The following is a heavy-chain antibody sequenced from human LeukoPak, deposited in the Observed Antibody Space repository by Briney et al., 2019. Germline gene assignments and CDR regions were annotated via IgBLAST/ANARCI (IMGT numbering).Heavy chain of an antibody. CDR2: ISGSGGST. CDR3: AKQIVVVPAAIEWFDP. Sequence: GGSLRLSCAASGFTFSSYAMSWVRQAPGKGLEWVSAISGSGGSTYYADSVKGRFTISRDNSKNTLYLQMNSLRAEDTAVYYCAKQIVVVPAAIEWFDPWGQGTLVTVSS. CDR1: GFTFSSYA. V-gene: IGHV3-23*01. J-gene: IGHJ5*02. D-gene: IGHD2-2*01.